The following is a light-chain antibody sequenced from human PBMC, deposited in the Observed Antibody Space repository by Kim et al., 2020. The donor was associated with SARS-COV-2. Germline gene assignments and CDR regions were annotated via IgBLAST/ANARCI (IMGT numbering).Light chain of an antibody. V-gene: IGLV3-21*04. CDR2: YDY. Sequence: VAPGKTATITCGGNNIGDKSVNWYRQKAGQAPMVVIYYDYDRPSGIPERFSGSNSGDTATLTISRVEAGDEADYYCQVWDSSRNHRVFGGGTQLTVL. CDR1: NIGDKS. CDR3: QVWDSSRNHRV. J-gene: IGLJ3*02.